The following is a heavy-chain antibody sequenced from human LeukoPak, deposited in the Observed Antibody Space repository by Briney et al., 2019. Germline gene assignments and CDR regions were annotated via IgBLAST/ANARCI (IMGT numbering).Heavy chain of an antibody. D-gene: IGHD6-13*01. Sequence: GGSLRLSCAASGFTFSSSWMHWVRQAPGKGLVWVSRIDSDGSHTTYADSVKGRSTVSRDNAKNTLYLQMNSLRAEDTAVYYCARGSSIWFAYWGQGTLVTVSS. CDR2: IDSDGSHT. CDR3: ARGSSIWFAY. J-gene: IGHJ4*02. CDR1: GFTFSSSW. V-gene: IGHV3-74*01.